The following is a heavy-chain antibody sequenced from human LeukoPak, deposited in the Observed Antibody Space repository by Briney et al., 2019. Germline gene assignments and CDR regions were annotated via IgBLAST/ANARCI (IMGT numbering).Heavy chain of an antibody. Sequence: SVKVSCKASGGTFSSYAISWVRQAPGQGLEWMGGIIPIFGTANYAQKFQGRVTITADESTSTAYMELSSLGSEDTAVYYCARDSGSYGYWWFDPWGQGTLVTVSS. CDR1: GGTFSSYA. J-gene: IGHJ5*02. V-gene: IGHV1-69*13. CDR3: ARDSGSYGYWWFDP. CDR2: IIPIFGTA. D-gene: IGHD5-18*01.